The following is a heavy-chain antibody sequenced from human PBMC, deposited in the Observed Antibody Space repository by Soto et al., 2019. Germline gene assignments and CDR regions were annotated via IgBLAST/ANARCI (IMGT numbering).Heavy chain of an antibody. J-gene: IGHJ6*02. D-gene: IGHD5-12*01. Sequence: SLRISCAASGFTFDDYAMHWVRQVPAKGLEWVSGLSWNSGNIAYADSVKGRFTISRGHAKNSMYPQTDSLRAEDKALYYCAKDIWRGYSCSDSAVRYYYYHGMDVWGQGT. CDR3: AKDIWRGYSCSDSAVRYYYYHGMDV. CDR2: LSWNSGNI. CDR1: GFTFDDYA. V-gene: IGHV3-9*01.